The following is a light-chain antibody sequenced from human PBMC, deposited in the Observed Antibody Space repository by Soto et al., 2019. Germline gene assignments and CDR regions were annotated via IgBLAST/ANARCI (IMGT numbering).Light chain of an antibody. V-gene: IGKV3D-15*01. J-gene: IGKJ1*01. CDR1: QGVSSS. CDR3: QKYGTGPTWT. CDR2: GAS. Sequence: EIEMTKSPANVSVSPGETVTLSCRASQGVSSSRVAWYQQRPGQAPRLLIYGASTRVFGIPARFSSSGAGTKFPLTISSLQAGDLAVYHCQKYGTGPTWTFGQGTRV.